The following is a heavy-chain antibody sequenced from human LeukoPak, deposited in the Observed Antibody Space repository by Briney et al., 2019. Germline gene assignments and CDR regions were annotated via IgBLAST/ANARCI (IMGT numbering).Heavy chain of an antibody. CDR3: ARQTGSGLFILP. J-gene: IGHJ4*02. CDR1: GDSISSGYY. CDR2: IYHSGST. Sequence: SETLSLTCAVSGDSISSGYYWGWIRQPPGKGLEWIGSIYHSGSTYYNPSLKSRVTISVDTSKNQFSLKLSSVTAADTAVYYCARQTGSGLFILPGGQGTLVTVSS. V-gene: IGHV4-38-2*01. D-gene: IGHD3/OR15-3a*01.